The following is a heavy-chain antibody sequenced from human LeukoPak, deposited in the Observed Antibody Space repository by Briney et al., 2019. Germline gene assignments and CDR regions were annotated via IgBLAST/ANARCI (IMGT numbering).Heavy chain of an antibody. CDR3: ASSDMGLALGHYFDY. CDR2: INPNSGGT. D-gene: IGHD6-19*01. V-gene: IGHV1-2*02. Sequence: ASVKVSCKASGYTFTGYYMHWVRQAPGQGLEWMGWINPNSGGTNYAQKFQGRVTMTRDTSISTAYMELSRLRSDDTAVYYCASSDMGLALGHYFDYWGQGTLVTVSS. J-gene: IGHJ4*02. CDR1: GYTFTGYY.